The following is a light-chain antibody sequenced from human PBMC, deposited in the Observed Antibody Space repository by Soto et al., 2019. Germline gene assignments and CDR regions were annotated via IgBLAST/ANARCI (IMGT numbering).Light chain of an antibody. CDR3: AAWDDSLNGYV. CDR1: SSKIGSNT. V-gene: IGLV1-44*01. J-gene: IGLJ1*01. Sequence: QSALTQPPSPSGTPGQRVPISCFGSSSKIGSNTVNWYQQPPGTAPKLLIYSNNQRPSGVPDRFSGSKSGTSASLAISGLQSEDEADYYCAAWDDSLNGYVFGTGTKVTVL. CDR2: SNN.